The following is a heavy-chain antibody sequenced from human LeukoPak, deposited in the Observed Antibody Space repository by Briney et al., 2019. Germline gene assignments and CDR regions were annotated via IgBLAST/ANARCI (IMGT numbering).Heavy chain of an antibody. J-gene: IGHJ6*02. CDR2: ISNDGSNE. D-gene: IGHD3-10*01. CDR1: GFIFDDYA. Sequence: GGSLRLSCAASGFIFDDYAMHWVRQAPGKGLEWVAVISNDGSNEYYADSVKGRFTISRDNSKNTLYLQMNSLRAEDTAVYYCARDGRGDYYGSGSHSDVWGQGTTVTVS. V-gene: IGHV3-30-3*01. CDR3: ARDGRGDYYGSGSHSDV.